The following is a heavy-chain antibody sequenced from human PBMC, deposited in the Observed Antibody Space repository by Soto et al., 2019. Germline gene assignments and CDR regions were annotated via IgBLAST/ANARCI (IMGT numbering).Heavy chain of an antibody. CDR1: GFTFSSYS. CDR3: ATLGPQHYYHYYGMDV. Sequence: PGGSLRLSCAASGFTFSSYSMNWVRQAPGKGLEWVSSISSSSSYIYYADSVKGRFTISRDNAKNSLYLQMNSLRAEDTAVYYCATLGPQHYYHYYGMDVWGQGTTVTVSS. CDR2: ISSSSSYI. D-gene: IGHD3-16*01. V-gene: IGHV3-21*01. J-gene: IGHJ6*02.